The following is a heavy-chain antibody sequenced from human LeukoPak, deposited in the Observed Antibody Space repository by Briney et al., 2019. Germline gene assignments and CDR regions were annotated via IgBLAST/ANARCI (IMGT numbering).Heavy chain of an antibody. CDR3: ARDSARSTDYDSWFDP. CDR1: GFTFSSYS. V-gene: IGHV3-21*01. Sequence: PGGSLRLSCAASGFTFSSYSMNWVRQAPGKGLEWVSSISSSSSYIYYADSVKGRFTISRDNAKNLLYLQMNSLRAEDTAVYYCARDSARSTDYDSWFDPWGQGTLVTVSS. J-gene: IGHJ5*02. D-gene: IGHD4-17*01. CDR2: ISSSSSYI.